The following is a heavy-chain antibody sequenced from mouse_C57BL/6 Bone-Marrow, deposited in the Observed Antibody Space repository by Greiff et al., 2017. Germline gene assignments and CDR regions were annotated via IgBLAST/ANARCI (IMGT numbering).Heavy chain of an antibody. D-gene: IGHD2-3*01. Sequence: QVQLKESGAELVRPGASVTLSCKASGYTFTDYEMHWVKQTPVHGLEWIGAIDPETGGTAYNQKFKGKAILTADKSSSTAYMALRSLTSEDSAVYYCTRRDGYPWYFDVWGTGTTVTVSS. CDR3: TRRDGYPWYFDV. CDR1: GYTFTDYE. CDR2: IDPETGGT. V-gene: IGHV1-15*01. J-gene: IGHJ1*03.